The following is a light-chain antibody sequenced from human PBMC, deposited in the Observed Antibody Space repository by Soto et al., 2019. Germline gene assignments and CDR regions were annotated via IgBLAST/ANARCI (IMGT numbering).Light chain of an antibody. CDR3: QQYNNWPRT. V-gene: IGKV3-15*01. CDR1: QRVYSS. Sequence: ETVMTQSPATLSVSPGERATLSCRASQRVYSSLAWYQQKPGQAPRLLIYGASTRATGIPARFSGSGSGTEFALTISSLQSEDFAVYYCQQYNNWPRTFGQGTKVDIK. CDR2: GAS. J-gene: IGKJ1*01.